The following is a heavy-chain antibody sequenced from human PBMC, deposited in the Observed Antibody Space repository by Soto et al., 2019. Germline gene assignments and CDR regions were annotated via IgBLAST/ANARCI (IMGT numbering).Heavy chain of an antibody. CDR1: GVPIHNSHSF. J-gene: IGHJ4*02. CDR3: ARVKGGTTRRAFDS. V-gene: IGHV4-39*01. CDR2: VYYSGGA. Sequence: SETLSLTCTVSGVPIHNSHSFWGWIRQPPGKGLEFIGTVYYSGGAHYNSSLKSRVTISVDTANNQVSLRMRSLTAADTAVYYCARVKGGTTRRAFDSWGQGTLVTVSS. D-gene: IGHD1-7*01.